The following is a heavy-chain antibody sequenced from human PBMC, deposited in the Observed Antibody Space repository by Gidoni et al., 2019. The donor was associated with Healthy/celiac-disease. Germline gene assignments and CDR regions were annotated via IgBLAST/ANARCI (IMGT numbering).Heavy chain of an antibody. CDR3: ARVRVPRGSSGWDDAFDI. J-gene: IGHJ3*02. V-gene: IGHV1-2*04. D-gene: IGHD6-19*01. CDR2: INPNSGGT. CDR1: GYTFPGYY. Sequence: QVQLVQSGAEVKKPGASVKVSCKASGYTFPGYYMHWVRQAPGQGLEWMGWINPNSGGTNYAQKFQGWVTMTRDTSISTAYMELSRLRSDDTAVYYCARVRVPRGSSGWDDAFDIWGQGTMVTVSS.